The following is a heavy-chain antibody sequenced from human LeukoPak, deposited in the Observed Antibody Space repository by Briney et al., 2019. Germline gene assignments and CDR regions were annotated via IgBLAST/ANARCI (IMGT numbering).Heavy chain of an antibody. V-gene: IGHV3-20*04. CDR1: GFTFDDYG. D-gene: IGHD6-19*01. J-gene: IGHJ5*02. Sequence: GGSLRLSCAASGFTFDDYGMSWVRQAPGKGLEWVSGINWNGGSTGYADSVKGRFTISRDNAKNSLYLQMNGLRVEDTAVYYCTRLQIAVAGPNWFDPWGQGTLVTVSS. CDR2: INWNGGST. CDR3: TRLQIAVAGPNWFDP.